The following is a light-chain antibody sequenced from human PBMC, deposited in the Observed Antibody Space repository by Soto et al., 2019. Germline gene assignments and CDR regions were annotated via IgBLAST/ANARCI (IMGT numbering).Light chain of an antibody. J-gene: IGKJ1*01. CDR2: DAS. CDR1: QSISSW. CDR3: QQYENYWT. V-gene: IGKV1-5*01. Sequence: MTQTKSTLTGTAGHRVTSTCRASQSISSWLAWYQHKPGKAPKLLIYDASNLDSGVPSRFSGSGSGTEFSLTISNLQPDDCATYYCQQYENYWTFGQGTKVDIK.